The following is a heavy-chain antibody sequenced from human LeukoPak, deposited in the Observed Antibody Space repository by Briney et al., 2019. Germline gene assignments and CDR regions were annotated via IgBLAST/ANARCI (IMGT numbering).Heavy chain of an antibody. CDR1: GFTFSSYA. D-gene: IGHD3-16*01. Sequence: PGGSLRLSCAASGFTFSSYAMSWVRQAPGKGLEWVSVVSGSGVSTYYADSVKGRFTISRDNAKNSLYLQMSNLRAEDTAVYFCARGGGLDVWGQGATVTVSS. CDR3: ARGGGLDV. CDR2: VSGSGVST. J-gene: IGHJ6*02. V-gene: IGHV3-23*01.